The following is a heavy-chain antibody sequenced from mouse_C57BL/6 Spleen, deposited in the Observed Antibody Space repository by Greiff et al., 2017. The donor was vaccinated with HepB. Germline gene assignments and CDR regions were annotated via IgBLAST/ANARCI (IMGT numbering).Heavy chain of an antibody. CDR3: ASLPNGYYFDY. Sequence: VQLKESGGDLVKPGGSLKLSCAASGFTFSSYGMSWVRQTPDKRLEWVATISSGGSYTYYTDSVKGRFTISRDNAKNTLYLQMNSLKSEDTAVYYCASLPNGYYFDYWGQGTTLTVSS. CDR2: ISSGGSYT. D-gene: IGHD1-2*01. CDR1: GFTFSSYG. J-gene: IGHJ2*01. V-gene: IGHV5-6*01.